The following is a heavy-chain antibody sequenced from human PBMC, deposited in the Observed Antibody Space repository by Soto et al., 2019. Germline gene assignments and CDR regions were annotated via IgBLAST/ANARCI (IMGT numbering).Heavy chain of an antibody. J-gene: IGHJ5*02. Sequence: PSETLSLTCAVYGGSFSGYYWSWIRQPPGKGLEWIGEINHSGSTNYNPPPKSRVTISVDTSKNQFSLKLSSVTAADTAVYYCARGSGRDGYNRGNWFDPWGQGTLVTVSS. CDR2: INHSGST. CDR3: ARGSGRDGYNRGNWFDP. D-gene: IGHD5-12*01. CDR1: GGSFSGYY. V-gene: IGHV4-34*01.